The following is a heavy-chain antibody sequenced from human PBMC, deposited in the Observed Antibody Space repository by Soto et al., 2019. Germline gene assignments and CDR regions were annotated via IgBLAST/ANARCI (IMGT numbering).Heavy chain of an antibody. V-gene: IGHV1-2*02. Sequence: ASMKVSCKASGYTFTGYYMHWVRQAPGQGLEWRGWINPNSGGTTYAQKFQGRVTLPREPSISTAYTELSRVRSDDTAVYYCARSMRESRMDVWGQGTTVTVSS. CDR3: ARSMRESRMDV. J-gene: IGHJ6*02. CDR1: GYTFTGYY. CDR2: INPNSGGT.